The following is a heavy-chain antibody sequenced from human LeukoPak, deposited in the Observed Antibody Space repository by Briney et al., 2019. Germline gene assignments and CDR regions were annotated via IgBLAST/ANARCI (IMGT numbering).Heavy chain of an antibody. CDR2: INPSGGST. D-gene: IGHD3-10*01. J-gene: IGHJ4*02. Sequence: ASVKVSCKASGYSFTSYYMHWVRQAPGQGLEWMGVINPSGGSTSYAQKFQGRVTMTRDTSTSTVYMELSSLRSEDAAVYYCARREYQGEYFDYWGQGTLVTVSS. CDR3: ARREYQGEYFDY. V-gene: IGHV1-46*01. CDR1: GYSFTSYY.